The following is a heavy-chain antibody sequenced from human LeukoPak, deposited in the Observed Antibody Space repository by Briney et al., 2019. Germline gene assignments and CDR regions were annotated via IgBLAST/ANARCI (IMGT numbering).Heavy chain of an antibody. CDR1: GFTFNSYG. CDR2: IRYDGTNK. Sequence: PGGSLRLSCAASGFTFNSYGMHWVRQAPGKGLEWVAFIRYDGTNKYYADSVKGRFTISRDNSKNTLYLQMNSLRAEDTAVYYCAKDSRTIPRSAYMDVWAKGTTVTVSS. J-gene: IGHJ6*03. D-gene: IGHD3-3*01. CDR3: AKDSRTIPRSAYMDV. V-gene: IGHV3-30*02.